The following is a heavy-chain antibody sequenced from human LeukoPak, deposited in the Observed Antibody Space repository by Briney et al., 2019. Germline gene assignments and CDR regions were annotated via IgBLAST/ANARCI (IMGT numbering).Heavy chain of an antibody. D-gene: IGHD3-9*01. CDR1: GFSFTTFA. CDR2: ISGSGGTT. J-gene: IGHJ4*02. V-gene: IGHV3-23*01. CDR3: AKERDETGYFNAPFDQ. Sequence: GGSLRLSCAASGFSFTTFAMNWVRQAPGKGLEWVSGISGSGGTTFYADSVEGRFTISRDNSNNPLFLQMDRLKGEDTAVYFCAKERDETGYFNAPFDQWGQGTLVTVSS.